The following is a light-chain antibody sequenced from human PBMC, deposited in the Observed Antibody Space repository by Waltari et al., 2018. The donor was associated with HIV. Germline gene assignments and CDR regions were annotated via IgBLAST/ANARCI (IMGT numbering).Light chain of an antibody. CDR3: QSYDSSLSGSV. CDR2: GNT. CDR1: SSNIGARYG. V-gene: IGLV1-40*01. Sequence: QSVLTQPPSVSGAPGQGVTLSCNGSSSNIGARYGVQWYQQLPGTAPKLLIFGNTNRPSGVPDRFSVSRSGTSASLAITGLQAEDEADYYCQSYDSSLSGSVFGGGTKLTVL. J-gene: IGLJ2*01.